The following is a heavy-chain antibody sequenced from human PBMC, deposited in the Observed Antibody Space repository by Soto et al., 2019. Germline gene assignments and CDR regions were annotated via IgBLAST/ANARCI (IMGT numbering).Heavy chain of an antibody. J-gene: IGHJ4*02. CDR3: ARPHSYYYDSSGYLGY. V-gene: IGHV3-11*01. CDR1: GFTFSDYY. CDR2: ISSSGSTI. D-gene: IGHD3-22*01. Sequence: QVQLVESGGGLVKPGGSLRLSCAASGFTFSDYYMSWIRQAPGKGLEWVSYISSSGSTIYYADSVKGRFTISRDNAKNXLYLQQNSLRAEDTAVYYCARPHSYYYDSSGYLGYWGQGTLVTVSS.